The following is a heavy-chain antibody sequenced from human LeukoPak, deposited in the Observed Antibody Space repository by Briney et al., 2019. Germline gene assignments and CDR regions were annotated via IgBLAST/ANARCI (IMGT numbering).Heavy chain of an antibody. CDR2: ITRGGGL. CDR3: ARVSGATTRY. Sequence: GGSLRLSCEASGFTLTNYDMNWVRHVPRKGLEWVSAITRGGGLYYADSVKGRFTISRDNDKNSLYLQMTSLRVEDTGIYYCARVSGATTRYWGQGTLVTVSS. D-gene: IGHD3-10*01. J-gene: IGHJ4*02. V-gene: IGHV3-69-1*02. CDR1: GFTLTNYD.